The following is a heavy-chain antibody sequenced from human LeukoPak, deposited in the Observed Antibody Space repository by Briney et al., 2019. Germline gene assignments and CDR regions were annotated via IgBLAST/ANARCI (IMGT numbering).Heavy chain of an antibody. CDR3: TKDGHCSNGACYGYFDY. CDR1: GFTFSSYG. J-gene: IGHJ4*02. V-gene: IGHV3-30*18. Sequence: GGSLRLSCAASGFTFSSYGMPWVRQAPGKGLEWVALISYDGSNKYYADSVKGRFTISRDNSKNTLYLQMNSLRAEDTAVYYCTKDGHCSNGACYGYFDYWGQGTLVTVSS. D-gene: IGHD2-8*01. CDR2: ISYDGSNK.